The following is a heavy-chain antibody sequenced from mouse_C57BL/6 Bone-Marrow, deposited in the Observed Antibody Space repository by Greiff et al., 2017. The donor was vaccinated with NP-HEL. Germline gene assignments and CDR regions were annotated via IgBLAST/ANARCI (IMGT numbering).Heavy chain of an antibody. V-gene: IGHV1-72*01. Sequence: QVQLQQPGAELVKPGASVKLSCKASGYTFTSYWMHWVKQRPGRGLEWIGRIDPNSGGTKYNEKFKSKATLTVDKPSSTAYMQLSSRTSEDSAVYYCARSLYYGSSPYYFDYWGQGTTLTVSS. D-gene: IGHD1-1*01. CDR1: GYTFTSYW. CDR3: ARSLYYGSSPYYFDY. J-gene: IGHJ2*01. CDR2: IDPNSGGT.